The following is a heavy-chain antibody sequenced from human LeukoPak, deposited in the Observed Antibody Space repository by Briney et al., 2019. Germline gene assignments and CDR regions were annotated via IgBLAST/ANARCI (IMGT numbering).Heavy chain of an antibody. Sequence: GGSLRLSCAASGFTFSCYGMHWVRQAPGKGLQGVAVIWYDGSNKYYADSVKGRFTISRGNSKNTLYLQMNSLRAVDTAVYYCAKDQSSWYVCYYYYGMDVCGQGTTVTVSS. J-gene: IGHJ6*02. V-gene: IGHV3-30*02. D-gene: IGHD3-16*01. CDR3: AKDQSSWYVCYYYYGMDV. CDR2: IWYDGSNK. CDR1: GFTFSCYG.